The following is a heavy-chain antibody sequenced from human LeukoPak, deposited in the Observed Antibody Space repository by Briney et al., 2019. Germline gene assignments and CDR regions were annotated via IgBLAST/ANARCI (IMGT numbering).Heavy chain of an antibody. J-gene: IGHJ5*02. CDR3: ARSDWMRWFDP. Sequence: PGGSLRLSCAASGFTFRSYAMSWVRQAPGRGLEWIGYIYYSGSTTYNPSLKSRVTILVDTSKNEFSLKLRSVTAADTAVYYCARSDWMRWFDPWGQGTLVTVSS. D-gene: IGHD1-1*01. CDR2: IYYSGST. V-gene: IGHV4-59*08. CDR1: GFTFRSYA.